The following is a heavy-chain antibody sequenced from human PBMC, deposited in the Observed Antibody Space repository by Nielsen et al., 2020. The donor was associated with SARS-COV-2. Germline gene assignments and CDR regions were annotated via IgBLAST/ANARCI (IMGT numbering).Heavy chain of an antibody. D-gene: IGHD5-18*01. V-gene: IGHV4-59*12. Sequence: TLSLTCTVSGGSISSYYWSWIRQPPGKGLEWIGYIYYSGSTNYNPSLKSRVTISVDTSKNQFSLKLSSVTAADTAVYYCARDQLWSSGYMDVWGKGTTVTVSS. CDR1: GGSISSYY. CDR2: IYYSGST. J-gene: IGHJ6*03. CDR3: ARDQLWSSGYMDV.